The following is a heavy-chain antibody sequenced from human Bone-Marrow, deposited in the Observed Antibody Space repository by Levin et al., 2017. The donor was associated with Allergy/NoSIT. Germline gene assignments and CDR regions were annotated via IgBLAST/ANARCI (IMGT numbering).Heavy chain of an antibody. CDR1: GYTFTNYA. D-gene: IGHD1-1*01. CDR2: INAGNDNT. Sequence: GESLKISCKASGYTFTNYAMHWVRQAPGQRLEWMGWINAGNDNTKYSQNFQGRVTITRDTSASTAYMELSSLRSEDTAVYYCARFAVGRQLERRGYFDYWGQGTLVTVSS. J-gene: IGHJ4*02. V-gene: IGHV1-3*01. CDR3: ARFAVGRQLERRGYFDY.